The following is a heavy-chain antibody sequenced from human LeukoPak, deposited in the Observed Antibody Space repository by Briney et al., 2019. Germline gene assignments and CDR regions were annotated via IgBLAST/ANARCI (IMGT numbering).Heavy chain of an antibody. CDR3: ARASASSWYSYYYYGMDV. D-gene: IGHD6-13*01. V-gene: IGHV1-8*01. CDR1: GYTFTSYD. J-gene: IGHJ6*02. CDR2: MNPNSGNT. Sequence: GASVKVSCKASGYTFTSYDINWVRQATGQGLEWMGWMNPNSGNTGYAQKFQGRVTMTRNTSISTAYMELSSLRSEDTAVYYCARASASSWYSYYYYGMDVWGQGTTVTVSS.